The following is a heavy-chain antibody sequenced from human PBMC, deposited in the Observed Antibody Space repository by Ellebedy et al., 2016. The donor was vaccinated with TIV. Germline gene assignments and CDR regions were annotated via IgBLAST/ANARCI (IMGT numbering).Heavy chain of an antibody. J-gene: IGHJ5*02. CDR2: IYYSGST. V-gene: IGHV4-59*01. Sequence: SETLSLTCTVSGGSISSYYWSWIRQPPGKGLEWIGHIYYSGSTNYNPSLKSRVTITVDTSKNQFSLKLSSVTAADTAVYYCARWIYGPAGRGFDPWGQGTLVTVSS. CDR1: GGSISSYY. D-gene: IGHD2-2*01. CDR3: ARWIYGPAGRGFDP.